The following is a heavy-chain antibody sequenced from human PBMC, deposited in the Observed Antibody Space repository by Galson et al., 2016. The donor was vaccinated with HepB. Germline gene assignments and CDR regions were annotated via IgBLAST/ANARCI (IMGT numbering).Heavy chain of an antibody. CDR3: ARDKSSGYSDAFDM. D-gene: IGHD3-22*01. CDR2: LNPSGGST. Sequence: SVKVSCKASGYTFASYYIHWVRQAPGQGLEWMGLLNPSGGSTTYAQTLQGRVTLTGDTSTSTVYMELSSLRSEDTAVFYCARDKSSGYSDAFDMWGQGTMVTVSS. J-gene: IGHJ3*02. V-gene: IGHV1-46*01. CDR1: GYTFASYY.